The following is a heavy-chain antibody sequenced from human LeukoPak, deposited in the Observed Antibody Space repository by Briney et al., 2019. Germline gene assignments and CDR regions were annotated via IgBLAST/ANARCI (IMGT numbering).Heavy chain of an antibody. V-gene: IGHV1-8*01. D-gene: IGHD6-19*01. CDR3: ARGRRGQWLVSGWQKQRYNWFDP. CDR2: MNPNSGNT. J-gene: IGHJ5*02. Sequence: ASVKVSCKASGYTFTSYDINWVRQATGQGLEWMGWMNPNSGNTGYAQKFQGRVTMTRNTSISTAYMELSSLRSEDTAVYYCARGRRGQWLVSGWQKQRYNWFDPWGQGTLVTVSS. CDR1: GYTFTSYD.